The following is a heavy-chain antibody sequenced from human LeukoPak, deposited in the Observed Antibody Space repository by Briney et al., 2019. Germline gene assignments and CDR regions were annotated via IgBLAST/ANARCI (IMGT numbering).Heavy chain of an antibody. Sequence: PGGSLRLSCAAYGFTVSSNYMSWVRQAPGKGLEWVSVIYSGGSTYYADSVEGRFTISRDNSKNTLYLQMNSLRAEDTAVYYCARVIYDILTGPMWFDPWGQGTLVTVSS. J-gene: IGHJ5*02. CDR1: GFTVSSNY. V-gene: IGHV3-53*01. CDR2: IYSGGST. CDR3: ARVIYDILTGPMWFDP. D-gene: IGHD3-9*01.